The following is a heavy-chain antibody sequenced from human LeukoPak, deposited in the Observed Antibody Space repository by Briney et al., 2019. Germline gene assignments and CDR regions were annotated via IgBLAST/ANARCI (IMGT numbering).Heavy chain of an antibody. D-gene: IGHD3-22*01. CDR1: GFTFSSYG. CDR3: AKRTDSSGYYSFDY. J-gene: IGHJ4*02. Sequence: GGSLRLSCAASGFTFSSYGMHWVRQAPGKGLEWVAFIRYDGSNKYYADSVKGRFTISRDNSKNTLYLQMNSLRAEDTAVYYCAKRTDSSGYYSFDYWGQGTLVTVSS. CDR2: IRYDGSNK. V-gene: IGHV3-30*02.